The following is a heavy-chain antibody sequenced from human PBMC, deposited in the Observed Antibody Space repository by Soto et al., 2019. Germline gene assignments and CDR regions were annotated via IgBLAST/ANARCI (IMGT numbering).Heavy chain of an antibody. Sequence: QVHLVQSGAEVKKPGASVKVSCKASGYTFTSYGITWVRQAPGQGLEWMGWISAHNGNTDYAQKLQGRVIVTRDTSTSTAYMELRSLRSDATAGYDCARGGYGDYWGQGALVTVSS. V-gene: IGHV1-18*01. J-gene: IGHJ4*02. D-gene: IGHD1-1*01. CDR3: ARGGYGDY. CDR1: GYTFTSYG. CDR2: ISAHNGNT.